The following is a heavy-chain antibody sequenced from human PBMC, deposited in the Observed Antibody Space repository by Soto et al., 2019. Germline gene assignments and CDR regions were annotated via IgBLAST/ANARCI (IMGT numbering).Heavy chain of an antibody. Sequence: EVQLVESGGGLIQPGGSLRLSCAASGFTVSSNYMSWVRQAPGKGLEWVSVIYRGGSTYYADSVKGRFTIYRDNSKRTLYLRMSSLSAEDTAVDYCAGQGLRGGYKSHGMGVWGQGPTGTVSS. CDR3: AGQGLRGGYKSHGMGV. J-gene: IGHJ6*02. V-gene: IGHV3-53*01. CDR1: GFTVSSNY. D-gene: IGHD1-26*01. CDR2: IYRGGST.